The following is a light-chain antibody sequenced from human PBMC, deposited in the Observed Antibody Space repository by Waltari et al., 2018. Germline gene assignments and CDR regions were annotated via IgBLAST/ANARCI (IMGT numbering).Light chain of an antibody. V-gene: IGLV2-23*02. J-gene: IGLJ2*01. CDR1: SSDVGSYNL. CDR3: CSYAGSSNVV. CDR2: EVS. Sequence: QSALPQPASVSGSPGQSITISFPGTSSDVGSYNLVSWYQQHPGQAPKLMIYEVSKRPSGVSNRFSGSKSGNTASLTISGLQAEDEADYYCCSYAGSSNVVFGGGTKLTVL.